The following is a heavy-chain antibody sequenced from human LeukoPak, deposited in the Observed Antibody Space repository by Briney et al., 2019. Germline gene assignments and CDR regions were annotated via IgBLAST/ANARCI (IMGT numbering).Heavy chain of an antibody. Sequence: SETLSLTCAVYGGSFSGYYWSWIRQPPGKGPEWIGEINHSGSTNYNPSLKSRVTISVDTSKNQFSLKLSSVTAADTAVYYCARVRDGYNFAFEYWGQGTLVTVSS. CDR3: ARVRDGYNFAFEY. J-gene: IGHJ4*02. D-gene: IGHD5-24*01. CDR1: GGSFSGYY. CDR2: INHSGST. V-gene: IGHV4-34*01.